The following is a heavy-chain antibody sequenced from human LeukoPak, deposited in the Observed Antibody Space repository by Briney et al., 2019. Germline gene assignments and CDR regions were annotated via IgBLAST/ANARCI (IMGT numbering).Heavy chain of an antibody. CDR1: GGSFSGYY. J-gene: IGHJ6*02. V-gene: IGHV4-34*01. CDR2: INHGGSS. CDR3: ARKGSRGSGSYYRKPPYYYYGMDV. D-gene: IGHD3-10*01. Sequence: SETLSLTCAVYGGSFSGYYWSWIRQPPGKGLEWIGEINHGGSSNYNPSLKSRVTISVDTSKNQFSLKLSSVTAADTAVYYCARKGSRGSGSYYRKPPYYYYGMDVWGQGTTVTVSS.